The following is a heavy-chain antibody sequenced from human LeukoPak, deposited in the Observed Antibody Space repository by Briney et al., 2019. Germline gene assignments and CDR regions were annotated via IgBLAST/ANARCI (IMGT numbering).Heavy chain of an antibody. CDR2: ISAYNGNT. CDR3: ARDRSSSSGFDY. V-gene: IGHV1-18*01. CDR1: GYTFTSYD. Sequence: ASVKVSCKASGYTFTSYDINWVRQATGQGLEWMGWISAYNGNTNYAQKLQGRVTMTTDTSTSTAYMELRSLRSDDTAVYYCARDRSSSSGFDYWGQGTLVTVSS. D-gene: IGHD6-6*01. J-gene: IGHJ4*02.